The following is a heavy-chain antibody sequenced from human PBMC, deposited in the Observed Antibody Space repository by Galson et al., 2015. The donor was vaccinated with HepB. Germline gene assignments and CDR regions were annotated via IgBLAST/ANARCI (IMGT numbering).Heavy chain of an antibody. J-gene: IGHJ5*02. V-gene: IGHV4-34*01. CDR2: INHSGST. CDR1: GGSFSGYY. Sequence: SETLSLTCAAYGGSFSGYYWSWIRQPPGKGLEWIGEINHSGSTNYNPSLKSRVTISVDTSKQQFSLKVRSVNAADTAVYYCASFQRQDSSGSSNAPWGQEPLVPVPS. D-gene: IGHD3-22*01. CDR3: ASFQRQDSSGSSNAP.